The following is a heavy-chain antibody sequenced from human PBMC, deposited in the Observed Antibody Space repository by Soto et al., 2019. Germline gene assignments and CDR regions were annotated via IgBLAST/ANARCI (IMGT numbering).Heavy chain of an antibody. CDR2: ISAYNDHT. Sequence: QVQLVQSGTEVKKPGASVKVSCKASGYIMTTYGVSWVRQAPGHGLEWVGWISAYNDHTNYAQKFQGRVTMTTDTSTSTAYMELRSLRSDDTAVYYCARGTYFDYWGQGTLVTVSS. D-gene: IGHD1-1*01. CDR1: GYIMTTYG. J-gene: IGHJ4*02. V-gene: IGHV1-18*01. CDR3: ARGTYFDY.